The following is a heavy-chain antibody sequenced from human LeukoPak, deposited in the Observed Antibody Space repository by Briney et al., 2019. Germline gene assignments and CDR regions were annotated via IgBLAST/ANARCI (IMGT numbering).Heavy chain of an antibody. J-gene: IGHJ4*02. Sequence: GGSLRLSCAASGFSFSNYYVNWVRQAPGKGLEWVSCISSSSTYIYYADSVRGRFAISRDNAKNSLYLQMNSLRAEDTAVYYCVRENHGSFDYWGQGSLVTVSS. CDR2: ISSSSTYI. CDR1: GFSFSNYY. CDR3: VRENHGSFDY. D-gene: IGHD1-14*01. V-gene: IGHV3-21*01.